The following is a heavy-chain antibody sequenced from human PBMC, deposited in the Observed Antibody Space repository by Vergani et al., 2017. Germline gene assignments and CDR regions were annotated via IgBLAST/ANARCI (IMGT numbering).Heavy chain of an antibody. V-gene: IGHV4-59*01. CDR3: ARDSWSDSSSWYSSYGAFDI. J-gene: IGHJ3*02. Sequence: QVQLQESGPGLVKPSETLSLTCTVSGGSISSYYWSWIRQPPGKGLEWIGYIYYSGSTNYNPSLKSRVTISVDTSKNQFSLKLSSVTAADTAVYYCARDSWSDSSSWYSSYGAFDIWGQGTMVTVSS. D-gene: IGHD6-13*01. CDR1: GGSISSYY. CDR2: IYYSGST.